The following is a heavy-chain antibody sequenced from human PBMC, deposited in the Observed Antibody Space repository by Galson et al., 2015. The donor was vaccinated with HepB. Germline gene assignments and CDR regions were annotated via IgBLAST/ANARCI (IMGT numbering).Heavy chain of an antibody. CDR3: ARERNTVFGVVILGAFDI. Sequence: SVKVSCKASGYTFTSYAMHWVRQAPGQRLEWMGWINAGNGNTKYSQKFQGRVTITRDTSASTAYMELSSLRSEDTAVYYCARERNTVFGVVILGAFDIWGQGTMVTVSS. CDR2: INAGNGNT. D-gene: IGHD3-3*01. J-gene: IGHJ3*02. CDR1: GYTFTSYA. V-gene: IGHV1-3*01.